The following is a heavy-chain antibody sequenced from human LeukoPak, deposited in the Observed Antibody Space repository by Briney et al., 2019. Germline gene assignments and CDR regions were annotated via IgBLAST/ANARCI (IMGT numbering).Heavy chain of an antibody. J-gene: IGHJ6*03. CDR3: AKDHSSSWYLDV. CDR2: ISGSGGST. D-gene: IGHD6-13*01. Sequence: GGSLRLSCAASGFTFSSYAMSWVRQAPGKGLEWVSAISGSGGSTYYADSVKGRFTISRDNSKNTLYLQMNSLRAKDTAVYYCAKDHSSSWYLDVWGKGTTVTVSS. V-gene: IGHV3-23*01. CDR1: GFTFSSYA.